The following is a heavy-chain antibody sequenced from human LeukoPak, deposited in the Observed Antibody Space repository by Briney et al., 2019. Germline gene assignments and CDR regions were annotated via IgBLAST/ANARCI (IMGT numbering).Heavy chain of an antibody. CDR3: ARGSYVLLWFGESTPTWFDP. J-gene: IGHJ5*02. D-gene: IGHD3-10*01. V-gene: IGHV1-2*02. CDR1: GYTFTGYY. CDR2: INPNSGGT. Sequence: ASVKVSCKASGYTFTGYYMHWVRQAPGQGLEWKGWINPNSGGTNYAQKFQGRVTMTRDTSISTAYMELSRLRSDDTAVYYCARGSYVLLWFGESTPTWFDPWGQGTLVTVSS.